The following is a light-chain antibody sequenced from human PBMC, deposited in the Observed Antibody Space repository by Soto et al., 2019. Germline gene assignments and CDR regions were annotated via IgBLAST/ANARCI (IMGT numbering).Light chain of an antibody. Sequence: IQMTQSPSSMSASVGDRVTITCRASQNIDRWLDWYQKKPGQVPKLLIWATSTLENGVPSRFSGSGSGTDFTLSINSLQPEDFATYYCHQAHNFPHTFGPGTKVDIK. V-gene: IGKV1D-12*01. CDR2: ATS. J-gene: IGKJ3*01. CDR1: QNIDRW. CDR3: HQAHNFPHT.